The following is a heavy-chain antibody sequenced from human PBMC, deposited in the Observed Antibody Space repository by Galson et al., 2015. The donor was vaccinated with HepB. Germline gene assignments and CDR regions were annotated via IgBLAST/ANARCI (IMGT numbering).Heavy chain of an antibody. V-gene: IGHV3-74*01. D-gene: IGHD1-26*01. CDR1: GFALSGYC. J-gene: IGHJ4*02. CDR2: INRGGSVT. Sequence: SLRLSCAASGFALSGYCMHWVRQVPGKGPVWVSRINRGGSVTNYADSVRGRFTISRDNTKNTLYLQMNSLGVDDTAVYYCVRGGTVGAILHYFDSWGQGTLVTVSS. CDR3: VRGGTVGAILHYFDS.